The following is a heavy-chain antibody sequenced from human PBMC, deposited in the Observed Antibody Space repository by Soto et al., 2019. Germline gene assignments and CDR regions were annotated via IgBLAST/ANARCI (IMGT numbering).Heavy chain of an antibody. CDR2: IHYSGST. V-gene: IGHV4-59*01. CDR1: GGSISSSY. CDR3: AREGVIAPACSFDY. Sequence: ETLSLTCTVSGGSISSSYWNWIRQPPGKGLEWIGYIHYSGSTNYNPSLKSRVTISVDTSKNQFSLKLSSVTAADTAVYYCAREGVIAPACSFDYWGQGTLVTVSS. J-gene: IGHJ4*02. D-gene: IGHD2-2*01.